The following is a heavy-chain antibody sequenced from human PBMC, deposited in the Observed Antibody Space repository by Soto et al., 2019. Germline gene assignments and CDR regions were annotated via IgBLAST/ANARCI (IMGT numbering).Heavy chain of an antibody. D-gene: IGHD1-1*01. CDR2: ISYSGYT. V-gene: IGHV4-30-4*01. J-gene: IGHJ4*02. Sequence: QVQLQESGPGLVKPSQTLSLTCTVSGGSISSSDSHWSWIRQPPGTGLEWIGYISYSGYTSYTPSLKSRVTISPATSKNQFSLNLNSVTAADSAVYYCARARTGTSEYDYWGQGTLVTVSS. CDR1: GGSISSSDSH. CDR3: ARARTGTSEYDY.